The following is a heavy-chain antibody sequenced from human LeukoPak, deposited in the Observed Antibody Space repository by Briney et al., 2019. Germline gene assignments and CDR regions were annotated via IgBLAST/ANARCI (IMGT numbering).Heavy chain of an antibody. V-gene: IGHV1-2*02. D-gene: IGHD6-19*01. CDR1: GYTFTGYY. J-gene: IGHJ4*02. Sequence: ASVKVSCKASGYTFTGYYMHWVRQAPGQGLEWMGWINPNSGGTNYAQKLQGRVTMTTDTSTSTAYMELRSLRSDDTAVYYCARDQAQAVAGSIFDYWGQGTLVTVSS. CDR3: ARDQAQAVAGSIFDY. CDR2: INPNSGGT.